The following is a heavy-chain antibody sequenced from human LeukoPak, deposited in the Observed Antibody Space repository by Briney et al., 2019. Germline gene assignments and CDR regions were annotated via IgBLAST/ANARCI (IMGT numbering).Heavy chain of an antibody. CDR2: IYYSGST. J-gene: IGHJ4*02. Sequence: SETLSLTCTVSGGSISSYYWSWIRQPPGKGLEWIGYIYYSGSTNYNPSLKSRVTISVDTSKNQFSLKLSSVTAADTAIYYCARGIVLKLYAVLDSWGQGTLVTVSS. V-gene: IGHV4-59*01. CDR1: GGSISSYY. D-gene: IGHD2-8*01. CDR3: ARGIVLKLYAVLDS.